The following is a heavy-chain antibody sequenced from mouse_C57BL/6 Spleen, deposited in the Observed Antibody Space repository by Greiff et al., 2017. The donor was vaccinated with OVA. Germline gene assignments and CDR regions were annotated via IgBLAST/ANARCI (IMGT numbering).Heavy chain of an antibody. V-gene: IGHV1-81*01. Sequence: QVQLQQSGAELARPGASVKLSCTASGYTFTSYGISWVKQSTGQGLEWIGEIYPRSGNTYYNEKFKGKATLTADKSSSTAYMELRSLTSEDSAVYFCARERDTGVDYWGQGTTLTVSS. CDR2: IYPRSGNT. CDR1: GYTFTSYG. J-gene: IGHJ2*01. D-gene: IGHD4-1*01. CDR3: ARERDTGVDY.